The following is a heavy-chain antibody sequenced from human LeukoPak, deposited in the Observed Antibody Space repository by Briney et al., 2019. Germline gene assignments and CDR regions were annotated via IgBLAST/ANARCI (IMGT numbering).Heavy chain of an antibody. V-gene: IGHV1-69*13. J-gene: IGHJ4*02. CDR1: GGTFSSYA. CDR2: IIPIFGTA. Sequence: GASVKVSCKASGGTFSSYAISWVRQAPGQGLEWMGGIIPIFGTANYAQKFQGRVTITADESTSTAYMELSSLRSEDTAVYYCARGIAVAGTVGSYYFDYWGQGTLVTVSP. CDR3: ARGIAVAGTVGSYYFDY. D-gene: IGHD6-19*01.